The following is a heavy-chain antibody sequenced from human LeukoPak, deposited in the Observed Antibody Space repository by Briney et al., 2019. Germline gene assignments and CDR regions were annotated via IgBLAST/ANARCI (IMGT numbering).Heavy chain of an antibody. J-gene: IGHJ4*02. CDR2: IWYDGSNK. CDR1: GFTFSSYG. Sequence: GGSLRLSCAASGFTFSSYGMHWVRQAPGKGLEWVAVIWYDGSNKYYADSVKGRFTISRDNSKNTLYLQMNSLRAEDTAVYYCARDLYSGTTSPPLLFDYWGQGTLVTVSS. V-gene: IGHV3-33*01. D-gene: IGHD1-1*01. CDR3: ARDLYSGTTSPPLLFDY.